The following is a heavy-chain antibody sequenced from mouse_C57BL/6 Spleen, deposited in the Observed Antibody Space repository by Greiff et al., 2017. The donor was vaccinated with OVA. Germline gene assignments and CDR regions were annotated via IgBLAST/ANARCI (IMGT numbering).Heavy chain of an antibody. CDR3: ASGGLRGDYYAMDY. D-gene: IGHD2-2*01. Sequence: QVQLQQPGAELVKPGASVKMSCKASGYTFTSYWITWVKQRPGQGLEWLGDIYPGSGSTNYNEKFKSKATLTVDTSSSTAYMQLSSLTSEDSAVYYCASGGLRGDYYAMDYWGQGTSVTVSS. J-gene: IGHJ4*01. CDR2: IYPGSGST. V-gene: IGHV1-55*01. CDR1: GYTFTSYW.